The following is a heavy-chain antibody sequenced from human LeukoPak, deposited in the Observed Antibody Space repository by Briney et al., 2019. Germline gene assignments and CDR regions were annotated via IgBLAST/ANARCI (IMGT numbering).Heavy chain of an antibody. Sequence: SETLSLTCSVAGGSISSYSWNWIRQPPGEGLEWIGYIDDSESFNYNPSLKSRVTISIDTSKRQFSLNLSSVTAADTAIYYCARDASRIQLWPLWGQGTLVTVSS. D-gene: IGHD5-18*01. CDR3: ARDASRIQLWPL. V-gene: IGHV4-59*12. CDR1: GGSISSYS. CDR2: IDDSESF. J-gene: IGHJ4*02.